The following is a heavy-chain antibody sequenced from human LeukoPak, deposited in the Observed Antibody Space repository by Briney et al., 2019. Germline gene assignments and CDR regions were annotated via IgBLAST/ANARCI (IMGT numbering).Heavy chain of an antibody. D-gene: IGHD3-22*01. CDR3: ARGYYYDSSGYYSRYLFDY. V-gene: IGHV4-39*01. CDR2: IYYSGST. CDR1: GGSISSSSYY. J-gene: IGHJ4*02. Sequence: SETLSLTCTVSGGSISSSSYYWGWIRQPPGKGLEWIGSIYYSGSTYYNPSLKSRVTISVDTSKNQFSLKLSSVTAADTAVYYCARGYYYDSSGYYSRYLFDYWGQGTLVTVSS.